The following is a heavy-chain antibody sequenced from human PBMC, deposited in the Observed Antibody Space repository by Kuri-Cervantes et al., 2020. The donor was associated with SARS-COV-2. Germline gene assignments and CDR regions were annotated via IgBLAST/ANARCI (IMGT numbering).Heavy chain of an antibody. CDR1: GFTFSSYV. CDR3: AKGPITMIVVVNYFDY. V-gene: IGHV3-23*01. D-gene: IGHD3-22*01. Sequence: GGSLRLSCAASGFTFSSYVMSWVRQAPGKGLERVAGISGSGGSTYYADSVKGRFTISRDNPKNTLYLQMNSLRAEDTAVYYCAKGPITMIVVVNYFDYWGQGTLVTVSS. CDR2: ISGSGGST. J-gene: IGHJ4*02.